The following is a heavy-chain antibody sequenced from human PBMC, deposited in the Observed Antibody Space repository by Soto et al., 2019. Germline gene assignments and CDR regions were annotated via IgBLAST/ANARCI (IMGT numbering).Heavy chain of an antibody. CDR3: AKSPGDYGDYELSDCDY. V-gene: IGHV3-23*01. CDR2: ISGSGGST. CDR1: GFTFSSYA. Sequence: EVQLLESGGGLVQPGGSLRLSCAASGFTFSSYAMSWVRQAPGKGLEWVSAISGSGGSTYYADSVKGRFTISRDKSKNTLYLQMNSLRAEDTAVYYCAKSPGDYGDYELSDCDYWGQGTLVTVSS. D-gene: IGHD4-17*01. J-gene: IGHJ4*02.